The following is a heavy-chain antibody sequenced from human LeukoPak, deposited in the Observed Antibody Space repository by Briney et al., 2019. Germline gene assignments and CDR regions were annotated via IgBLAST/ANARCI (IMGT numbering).Heavy chain of an antibody. J-gene: IGHJ4*01. CDR3: ARARLTIAAAGLYYFVH. D-gene: IGHD6-13*01. CDR2: IYSCGST. Sequence: GGSLRLSCAASGFTVSSNYMSWVGQAPGKGLEWVSVIYSCGSTYYADSVKGRFTISRDNSKNTLYLQMHSLRAEDTAVYYCARARLTIAAAGLYYFVHWGHGTLVTVSS. V-gene: IGHV3-53*01. CDR1: GFTVSSNY.